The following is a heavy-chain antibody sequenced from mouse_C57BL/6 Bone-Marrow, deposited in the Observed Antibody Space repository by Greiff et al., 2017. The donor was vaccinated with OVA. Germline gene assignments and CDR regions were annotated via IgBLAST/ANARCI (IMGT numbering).Heavy chain of an antibody. CDR3: AAYYYGSSYCYYFDY. CDR1: GFNIKNTY. CDR2: IDPANGNT. V-gene: IGHV14-3*01. Sequence: VHVKQSVAELVRPGASVKLSCTASGFNIKNTYMHWVKQRPEQGLEWIGRIDPANGNTKYAPKFQGKATITADTSSNTAYLQLSSLTSEDTAIYYCAAYYYGSSYCYYFDYWGQGTTLTVSS. J-gene: IGHJ2*01. D-gene: IGHD1-1*01.